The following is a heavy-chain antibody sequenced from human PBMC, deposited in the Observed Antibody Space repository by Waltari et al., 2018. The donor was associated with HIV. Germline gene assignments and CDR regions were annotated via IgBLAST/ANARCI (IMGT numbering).Heavy chain of an antibody. Sequence: EVQLVESGGGLVKPGGSLRLSCAASGFPFSSYSMNWVRQAPGKGLEWVSSISSSSSYIYYADSVKGRFTISRDNAKNSLYLQMNSLRAEDTAVYYCARGDHWERITIFGVVTRPYYYGMDVWGQGP. D-gene: IGHD3-3*01. J-gene: IGHJ6*02. CDR3: ARGDHWERITIFGVVTRPYYYGMDV. CDR1: GFPFSSYS. CDR2: ISSSSSYI. V-gene: IGHV3-21*01.